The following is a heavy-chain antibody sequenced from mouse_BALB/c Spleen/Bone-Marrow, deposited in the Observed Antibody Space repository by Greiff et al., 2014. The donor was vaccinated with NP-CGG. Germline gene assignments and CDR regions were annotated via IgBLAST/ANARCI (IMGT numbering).Heavy chain of an antibody. J-gene: IGHJ4*01. CDR3: ARGYDYDYAMDY. CDR2: ISYDGSN. Sequence: EVKLLESGPGLVKPSQSLSLTCSVTGYSITSGYYWNWIRQFPGSKLEWMGYISYDGSNNYNPSLKNRISITRDTSKNQFFLKLNSVTTEDTATYYCARGYDYDYAMDYWGQGTSVTVSS. CDR1: GYSITSGYY. V-gene: IGHV3-6*02. D-gene: IGHD2-4*01.